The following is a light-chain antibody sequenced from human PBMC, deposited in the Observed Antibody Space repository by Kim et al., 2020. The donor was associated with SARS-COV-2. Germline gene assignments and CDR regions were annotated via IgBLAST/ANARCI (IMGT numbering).Light chain of an antibody. J-gene: IGLJ3*02. CDR3: SSYAASNGGV. CDR2: EVS. Sequence: QSALTQPPSASGSPGQSVTISCTGTSSDVGGYNYVSWYQQHPGKAPKLMIYEVSKRPSGVPDRFSGSKSGNTASLTVSGLQAEDEADYYCSSYAASNGGVLGGGPQLPVL. CDR1: SSDVGGYNY. V-gene: IGLV2-8*01.